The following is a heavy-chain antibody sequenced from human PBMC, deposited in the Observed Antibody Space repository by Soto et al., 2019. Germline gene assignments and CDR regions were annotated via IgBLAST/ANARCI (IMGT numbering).Heavy chain of an antibody. Sequence: GASVKVSCQASGYTFTGHYLHWVGQDPGQVLEWMGWLNPNSGGKNYAQKFQGRVTMTRYTSISTAYMELSRLRSDDTAVYNCARQGDCSGGSCYSGHYYGMDVWGQGTTVTVSS. CDR2: LNPNSGGK. CDR3: ARQGDCSGGSCYSGHYYGMDV. D-gene: IGHD2-15*01. J-gene: IGHJ6*02. V-gene: IGHV1-2*02. CDR1: GYTFTGHY.